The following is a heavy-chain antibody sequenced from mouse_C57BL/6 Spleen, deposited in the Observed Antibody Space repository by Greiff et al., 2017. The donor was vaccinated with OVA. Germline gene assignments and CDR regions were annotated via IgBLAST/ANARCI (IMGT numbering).Heavy chain of an antibody. V-gene: IGHV3-6*01. D-gene: IGHD1-1*01. CDR3: ARWGYGSSYGFAY. J-gene: IGHJ3*01. CDR1: GYSITSGYY. Sequence: DVQLQESGPGLVKPSQSLSLTCSVTGYSITSGYYWNWIRQFPGNKLEWMGYISYDGSNNYNPSLKNRISITRDTSKNQFFLKLNSVTTEDTATYYCARWGYGSSYGFAYWGQGTLVTVSA. CDR2: ISYDGSN.